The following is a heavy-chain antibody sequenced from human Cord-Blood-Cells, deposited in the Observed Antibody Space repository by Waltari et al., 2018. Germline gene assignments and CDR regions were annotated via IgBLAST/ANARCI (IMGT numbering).Heavy chain of an antibody. CDR1: GFTFSSYS. J-gene: IGHJ4*02. CDR2: ISSSSSYI. Sequence: EVQLVESGGGLVNPGGSLRLSCAASGFTFSSYSMNWVRQAPGKGLEWVSSISSSSSYIYYADSVKGRFTISRDNAKNSLYLQMNSLRAEDTAVYYCARDPVTTVTYYFDYWGQGTLVTVSS. V-gene: IGHV3-21*01. D-gene: IGHD4-4*01. CDR3: ARDPVTTVTYYFDY.